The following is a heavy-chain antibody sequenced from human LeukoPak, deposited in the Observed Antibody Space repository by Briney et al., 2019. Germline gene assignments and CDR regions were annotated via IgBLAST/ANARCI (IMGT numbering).Heavy chain of an antibody. CDR3: ARGRGYCSSTSCYRGQLYNWFDP. Sequence: ASVKVSCKASGYTFTSYDINWVRQATGQGLEWMGWMNPNSGNTGYAQKFQGRVTMTRNTSISTAYMELSSLRSKDTAVYYCARGRGYCSSTSCYRGQLYNWFDPWGQGTLVTVSS. CDR1: GYTFTSYD. CDR2: MNPNSGNT. V-gene: IGHV1-8*01. D-gene: IGHD2-2*01. J-gene: IGHJ5*02.